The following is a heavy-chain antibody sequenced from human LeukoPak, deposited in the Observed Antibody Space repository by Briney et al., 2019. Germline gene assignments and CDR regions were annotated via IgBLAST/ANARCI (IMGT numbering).Heavy chain of an antibody. D-gene: IGHD1-26*01. Sequence: PSETLSLTCTVSGDSISSDIYSWGWIPQPPGKRLEWNVTIYYGGSTYYNPSLQSRVTTSVHTSQKQFSLDLSAVTAAHTAVYYCANLDSGSYYERGYWGQGTLVTVSS. V-gene: IGHV4-39*01. CDR2: IYYGGST. J-gene: IGHJ4*02. CDR3: ANLDSGSYYERGY. CDR1: GDSISSDIYS.